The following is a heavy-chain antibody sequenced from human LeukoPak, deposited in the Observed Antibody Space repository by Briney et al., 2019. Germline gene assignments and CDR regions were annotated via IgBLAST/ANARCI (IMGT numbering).Heavy chain of an antibody. V-gene: IGHV3-30*02. D-gene: IGHD5-24*01. Sequence: PGGSLRLSCAASGFTFSSYGMHWVRQAPGKGLEWVAFIRYDGSNKYYADSVKGRSTISRDNSKNTLYLQMNSLRAEDTAVYYCAKDWGWLQSHESFDYWGQGTLVTVSS. CDR1: GFTFSSYG. CDR2: IRYDGSNK. J-gene: IGHJ4*02. CDR3: AKDWGWLQSHESFDY.